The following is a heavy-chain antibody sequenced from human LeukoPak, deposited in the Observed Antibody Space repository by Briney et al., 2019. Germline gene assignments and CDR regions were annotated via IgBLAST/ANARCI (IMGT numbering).Heavy chain of an antibody. Sequence: SETLSLTCTVSGGSISNYYWSWIRQPPGKGLEWIGDINYSGSTNYNPSLKSRVTISIDTSKNQFSLKLSSVTAADTAVYYCARLDWYYYDSSGYWDDWGQGTLVTASS. J-gene: IGHJ4*02. CDR1: GGSISNYY. D-gene: IGHD3-22*01. V-gene: IGHV4-59*08. CDR3: ARLDWYYYDSSGYWDD. CDR2: INYSGST.